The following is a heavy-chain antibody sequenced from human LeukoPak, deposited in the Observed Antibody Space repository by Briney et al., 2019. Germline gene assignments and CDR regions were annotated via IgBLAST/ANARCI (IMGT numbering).Heavy chain of an antibody. Sequence: PGGSLRLSCAASGFTVTGNYMSWVRQAPGKGLEWVSAISGSGGSTYYADSVKGRFTISRDNSKNTLYLQMNSLRAEDTAVYYCAKGTIIQDDYWGQGTLVTVSS. V-gene: IGHV3-23*01. CDR2: ISGSGGST. D-gene: IGHD3-9*01. CDR3: AKGTIIQDDY. CDR1: GFTVTGNY. J-gene: IGHJ4*02.